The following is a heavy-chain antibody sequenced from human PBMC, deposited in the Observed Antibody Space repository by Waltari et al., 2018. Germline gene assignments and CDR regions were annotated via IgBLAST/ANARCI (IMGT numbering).Heavy chain of an antibody. CDR3: ARQSGYCSSTSCYPDY. Sequence: AASGFTVSSNYMSWVRQAPGKGLEWVSVIYSGGSTYYADSVKGRFTISRDNSKNTLYLQMNSLRAEDTAVYYCARQSGYCSSTSCYPDYWGQGTLVTVSS. D-gene: IGHD2-2*01. V-gene: IGHV3-53*01. CDR2: IYSGGST. CDR1: GFTVSSNY. J-gene: IGHJ4*02.